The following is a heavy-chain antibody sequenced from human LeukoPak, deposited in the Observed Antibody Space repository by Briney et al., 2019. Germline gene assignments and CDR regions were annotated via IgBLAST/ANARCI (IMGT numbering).Heavy chain of an antibody. V-gene: IGHV3-7*03. CDR3: ARDSTYSSGSRFYDRFDY. CDR2: INRDGSQR. Sequence: GGSLRLSCAASGFIFSSYWMTRVRQAPGKGLEWVANINRDGSQRNHVDSVKGRFTISRDNAKNSLYLQMDSLTAEDRAVYYCARDSTYSSGSRFYDRFDYWGQGTLVTVSS. CDR1: GFIFSSYW. J-gene: IGHJ4*02. D-gene: IGHD2-15*01.